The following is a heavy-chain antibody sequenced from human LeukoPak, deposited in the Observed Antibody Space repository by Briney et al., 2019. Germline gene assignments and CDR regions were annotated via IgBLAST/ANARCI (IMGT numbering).Heavy chain of an antibody. CDR2: ISGSGGST. D-gene: IGHD4-23*01. CDR1: GFTLSSYA. J-gene: IGHJ3*02. Sequence: GGSLRLSCAASGFTLSSYAMHWVRQAPGKGLEWVSAISGSGGSTYYADSVKGRFTISRDNSKNTLYLQMNSLRAEDTAVYYCANINPPVVVGGNGDAFDIWGQGTMVTVSS. V-gene: IGHV3-23*01. CDR3: ANINPPVVVGGNGDAFDI.